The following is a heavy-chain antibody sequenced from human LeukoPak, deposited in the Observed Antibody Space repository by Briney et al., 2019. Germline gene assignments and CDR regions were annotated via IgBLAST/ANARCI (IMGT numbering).Heavy chain of an antibody. CDR2: IYYSGST. CDR1: GGSMSSYY. V-gene: IGHV4-59*08. J-gene: IGHJ4*02. D-gene: IGHD3-9*01. CDR3: ASVLTGYYDYFDY. Sequence: PSETLSLTCTVSGGSMSSYYWSWIRQPPGKGLEWIGYIYYSGSTKYNPSLKSRVTISVDTSKSQFSLKLSSVTAADTAVYYCASVLTGYYDYFDYWGQGTLVTVSS.